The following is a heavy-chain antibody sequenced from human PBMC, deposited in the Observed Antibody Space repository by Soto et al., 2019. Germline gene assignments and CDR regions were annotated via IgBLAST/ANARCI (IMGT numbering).Heavy chain of an antibody. V-gene: IGHV4-34*01. D-gene: IGHD6-19*01. CDR3: ARGRAVAGMWVLYNWFDP. CDR2: INHSGST. J-gene: IGHJ5*02. Sequence: QVQLQQWGAGLLKPSETLSLTCAVYGGSFSGYYWSWIRQPPGKGLEWIEEINHSGSTNYNPSLKSRVTISVDTSKNQFSLKLSSVTAADTAVYYCARGRAVAGMWVLYNWFDPWGQGTLVTVSS. CDR1: GGSFSGYY.